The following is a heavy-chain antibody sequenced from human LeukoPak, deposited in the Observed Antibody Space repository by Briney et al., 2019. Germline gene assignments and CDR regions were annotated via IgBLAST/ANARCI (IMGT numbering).Heavy chain of an antibody. CDR2: INHSGST. V-gene: IGHV4-39*07. CDR1: GGSISSGPVY. J-gene: IGHJ4*02. CDR3: ASSYYSSSSRDY. Sequence: PSETLSLTCSVSGGSISSGPVYWNWIRQPAGKGLEWIGEINHSGSTYYNPSLKSRVAISVDTSKNQFSLRLSSVTAADTAVYYCASSYYSSSSRDYWGQGTLVTVSS. D-gene: IGHD6-6*01.